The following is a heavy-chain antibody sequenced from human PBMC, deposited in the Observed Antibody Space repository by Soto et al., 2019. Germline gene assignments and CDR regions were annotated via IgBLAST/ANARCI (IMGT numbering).Heavy chain of an antibody. CDR1: GYTFTSYD. Sequence: GASVKVSCKASGYTFTSYDINWVRQATGQGLEWMGWMNPNSGNTGYAQKFQGRVTMTRNTSISTAYMELSSLRSEDTAVYYCARGPHIAARPVIAWFDPWGQGTLVTVSS. CDR2: MNPNSGNT. J-gene: IGHJ5*02. CDR3: ARGPHIAARPVIAWFDP. V-gene: IGHV1-8*01. D-gene: IGHD6-6*01.